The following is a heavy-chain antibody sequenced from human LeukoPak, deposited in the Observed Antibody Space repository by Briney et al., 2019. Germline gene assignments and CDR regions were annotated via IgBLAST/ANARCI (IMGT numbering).Heavy chain of an antibody. CDR1: GYSFTSYW. CDR2: IDPSDSYT. CDR3: ASRPLYDYVWGSYRS. D-gene: IGHD3-16*02. V-gene: IGHV5-10-1*01. J-gene: IGHJ4*02. Sequence: GESLKISCKGSGYSFTSYWISWVRQMPGKGLEWMGRIDPSDSYTNYSPSFQGHVTISADKSISTAYLQWSSLEASDTAMYYCASRPLYDYVWGSYRSWGQGTLVTVSS.